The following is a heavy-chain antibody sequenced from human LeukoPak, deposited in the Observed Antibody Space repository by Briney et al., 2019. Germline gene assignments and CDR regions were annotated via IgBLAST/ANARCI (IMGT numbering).Heavy chain of an antibody. J-gene: IGHJ4*02. CDR3: ASGDCTNGVCYTAGGYDY. V-gene: IGHV1-18*01. Sequence: ASVKLSCTASGYTCTSYGISWVRQAPGQGLEWMGWISAYNGNTNYAQKLQGRVTMTTDTSTSTAYMELRSLRSDDTAVYYCASGDCTNGVCYTAGGYDYWGQGTLVTVSS. CDR1: GYTCTSYG. CDR2: ISAYNGNT. D-gene: IGHD2-8*01.